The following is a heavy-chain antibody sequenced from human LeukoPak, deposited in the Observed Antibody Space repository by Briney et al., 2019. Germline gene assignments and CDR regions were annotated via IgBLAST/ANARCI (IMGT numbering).Heavy chain of an antibody. CDR1: GYTFTSYY. V-gene: IGHV1-46*01. CDR3: AREWDYGSGSSNWFDP. J-gene: IGHJ5*02. CDR2: INPSGGST. D-gene: IGHD3-10*01. Sequence: ASVKVSCKASGYTFTSYYMHWVRQAPGQGLEWMGIINPSGGSTSYAQKFQGRVTMTRDTSTSTVYMELSSLRSDDTAVYYCAREWDYGSGSSNWFDPWGQGTLVTVSS.